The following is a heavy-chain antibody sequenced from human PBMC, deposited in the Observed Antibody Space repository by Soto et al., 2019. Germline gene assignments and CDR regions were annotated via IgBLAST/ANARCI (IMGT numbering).Heavy chain of an antibody. CDR1: GGSFSGYY. D-gene: IGHD6-13*01. V-gene: IGHV4-34*01. Sequence: SETLSLTCAVYGGSFSGYYWSWIRQPPGKGLEWIGEISHSGSTNYNPSLKSRVTISVDTSKNQFSLKLSSVTAADTAVYYCARGSYYYSSSWYDTNWFDPWGQGTLVTVSS. CDR3: ARGSYYYSSSWYDTNWFDP. J-gene: IGHJ5*02. CDR2: ISHSGST.